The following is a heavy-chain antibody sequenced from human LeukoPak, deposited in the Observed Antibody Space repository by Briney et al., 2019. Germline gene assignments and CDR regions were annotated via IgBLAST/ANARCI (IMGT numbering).Heavy chain of an antibody. CDR2: ISYDGSNK. CDR3: ARDYYGSGSYYNDYYYYGMDV. CDR1: GFTFSSYA. J-gene: IGHJ6*02. Sequence: GGSLRLSCAASGFTFSSYAMHWVRQAPGKGLEWVAVISYDGSNKYYADSVKGRFTISRDNSKNTLYLQMNSLRAEDTAVYYCARDYYGSGSYYNDYYYYGMDVWGQGTTVTVSS. D-gene: IGHD3-10*01. V-gene: IGHV3-30-3*01.